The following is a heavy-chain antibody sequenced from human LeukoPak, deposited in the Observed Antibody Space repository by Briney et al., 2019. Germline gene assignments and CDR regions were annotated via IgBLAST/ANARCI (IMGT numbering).Heavy chain of an antibody. V-gene: IGHV4-61*02. J-gene: IGHJ4*02. CDR1: GGSISSGSYY. D-gene: IGHD3-22*01. CDR3: GRLDDYDYSAW. Sequence: TSETLSLTCTVSGGSISSGSYYWSWIRQPAGKGLEWIGRIYTSGSTNYNPSLKSRVTISVDTSKNQFSLKLNSVTAADTAVYFCGRLDDYDYSAWWGQGILVTVSS. CDR2: IYTSGST.